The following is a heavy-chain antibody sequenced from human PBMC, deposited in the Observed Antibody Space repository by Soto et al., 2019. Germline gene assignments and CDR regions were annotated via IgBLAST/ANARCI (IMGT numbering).Heavy chain of an antibody. CDR2: IYYTGSA. D-gene: IGHD3-10*01. J-gene: IGHJ5*02. Sequence: SETLSLTCSVSGGSFSTYYWGWIRQPPGKGLESIGYIYYTGSANYNPSLKSRVTISLDTSNNQFSLNLMSVTAADTAVYYCARERIALRGLRANWFDPWGQGTLVTVSS. CDR3: ARERIALRGLRANWFDP. V-gene: IGHV4-59*01. CDR1: GGSFSTYY.